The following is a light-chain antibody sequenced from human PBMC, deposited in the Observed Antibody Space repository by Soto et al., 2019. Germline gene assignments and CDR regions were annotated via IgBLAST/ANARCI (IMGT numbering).Light chain of an antibody. CDR2: GAS. V-gene: IGKV3D-20*02. J-gene: IGKJ5*01. CDR1: QSVSSSY. Sequence: EIVLTQSPGTLSLSPGERATLSCRASQSVSSSYLAWYQQKPGQAPRLLIYGASTRATGIPDRFSGSGSGTDFTLTISSLEPEDFGVYFCHQRNKFGQGTRLEI. CDR3: HQRNK.